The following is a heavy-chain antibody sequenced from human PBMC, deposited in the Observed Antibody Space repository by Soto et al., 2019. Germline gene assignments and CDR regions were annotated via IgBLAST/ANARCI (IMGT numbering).Heavy chain of an antibody. CDR2: VNTYNGNP. V-gene: IGHV1-18*01. D-gene: IGHD6-6*01. Sequence: QVQLVQSGVEVKKPGASVKVSCKASGYTFTNYAISWVRQAPGRGLEGMGWVNTYNGNPNYAQIFQGRVTMTTDTSTGTGYMELRSLKSDDSAVYYCARDSQYSTDWQRFDSWGQGTLVTVSS. CDR1: GYTFTNYA. J-gene: IGHJ4*02. CDR3: ARDSQYSTDWQRFDS.